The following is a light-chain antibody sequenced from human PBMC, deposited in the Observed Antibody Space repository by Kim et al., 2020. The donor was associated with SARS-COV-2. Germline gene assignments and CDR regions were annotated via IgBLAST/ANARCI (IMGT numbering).Light chain of an antibody. Sequence: VLTQSPGTLSLSPGERATLSCRASQSISSSYFGCYQHKPGHAPRLLISGPSSRATGVPDRFSGSGSETDSTLTISRLEPEDLAVYYCQQNITSPWTFGQGTRVEIK. V-gene: IGKV3-20*01. CDR1: QSISSSY. CDR2: GPS. CDR3: QQNITSPWT. J-gene: IGKJ1*01.